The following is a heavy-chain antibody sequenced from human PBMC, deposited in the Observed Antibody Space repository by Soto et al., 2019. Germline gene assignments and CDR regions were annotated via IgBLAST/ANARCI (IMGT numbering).Heavy chain of an antibody. CDR3: ARVPNGSGSYYKAGYYYYMDV. Sequence: ASVKVSCKASGYTFTSYGISWVRQAPGQGLEWMGWISAYNGNTNYAQKLQGRVTMTADTSTSTAYMELRSLRSDDTAVYYCARVPNGSGSYYKAGYYYYMDVWGKVTTVTVSS. D-gene: IGHD3-10*01. CDR1: GYTFTSYG. CDR2: ISAYNGNT. V-gene: IGHV1-18*01. J-gene: IGHJ6*03.